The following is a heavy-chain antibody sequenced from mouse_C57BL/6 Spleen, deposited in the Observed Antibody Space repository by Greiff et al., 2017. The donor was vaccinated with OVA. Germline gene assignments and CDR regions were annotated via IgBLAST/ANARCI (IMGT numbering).Heavy chain of an antibody. V-gene: IGHV1-69*01. CDR1: GYTFTSYW. Sequence: QVQLQQPGAELVMPGASVKLSCKASGYTFTSYWMHWVKQRPGQGLEWIGEIDPSDSYTNYNQKFKGKSPLTVDKSSSTAYMQLSSLTSEDSAVYYCASPQLGHYAMDYWGQGTSVTVSS. J-gene: IGHJ4*01. CDR2: IDPSDSYT. CDR3: ASPQLGHYAMDY. D-gene: IGHD4-1*01.